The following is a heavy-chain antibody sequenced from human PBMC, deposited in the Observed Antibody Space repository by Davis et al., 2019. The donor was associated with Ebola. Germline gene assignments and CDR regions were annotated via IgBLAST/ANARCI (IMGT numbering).Heavy chain of an antibody. CDR1: GGSIISSSSY. CDR3: ARAGSGEGVVVITYYFDY. V-gene: IGHV4-39*07. Sequence: SETLSLTCTVSGGSIISSSSYWGWIRQPPRKGLEWIGSIYHSGSTNYNPSLKSRVTISVDTSKNQFSLKLSSVTAADTAVYYCARAGSGEGVVVITYYFDYWGQGTLVTVSS. D-gene: IGHD3-22*01. J-gene: IGHJ4*02. CDR2: IYHSGST.